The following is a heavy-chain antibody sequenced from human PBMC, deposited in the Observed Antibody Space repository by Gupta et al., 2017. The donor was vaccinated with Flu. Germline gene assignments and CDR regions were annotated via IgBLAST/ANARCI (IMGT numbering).Heavy chain of an antibody. V-gene: IGHV3-30*18. CDR3: VEDRTAGLNFYDLDT. CDR1: GFSLTTAG. CDR2: MSYDGRNT. J-gene: IGHJ6*03. Sequence: QVDLAESGGGVVQPGRSLRLSCAASGFSLTTAGMHWVRQPPGKGLEWVAVMSYDGRNTFYADSVKGRFAISRDTSNNTLYLQMNGLRPEDTATYYCVEDRTAGLNFYDLDTWGKGIAGTVSS. D-gene: IGHD2-21*02.